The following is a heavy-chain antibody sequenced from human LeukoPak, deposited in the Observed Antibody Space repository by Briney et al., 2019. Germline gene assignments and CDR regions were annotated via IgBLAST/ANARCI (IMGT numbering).Heavy chain of an antibody. J-gene: IGHJ3*02. CDR2: ISSSSSYI. CDR1: GFTFSSYS. Sequence: GGSLRLSCAASGFTFSSYSMNWVRQAPGKRLEWVSSISSSSSYIYYADSVKGRFTISRDNAKNSLYLQMNSLRAEDTAVYYCARRGGSGRAFDIWGQGTMVTVSS. CDR3: ARRGGSGRAFDI. D-gene: IGHD1-26*01. V-gene: IGHV3-21*01.